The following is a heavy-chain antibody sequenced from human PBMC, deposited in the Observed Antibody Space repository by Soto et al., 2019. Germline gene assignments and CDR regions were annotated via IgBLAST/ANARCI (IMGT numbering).Heavy chain of an antibody. D-gene: IGHD3-9*01. CDR2: ISSSGSTI. Sequence: GGSLRLSCAASGFTFSDYYMSWIRQAPGKGLEWVSYISSSGSTIYYADSVKGRFTISRDNAKNSLYLQMNSLRAEDTAVYYCATHQLRYFVWLLKGVYYFDYWGQGTLVTVSS. V-gene: IGHV3-11*01. CDR1: GFTFSDYY. J-gene: IGHJ4*02. CDR3: ATHQLRYFVWLLKGVYYFDY.